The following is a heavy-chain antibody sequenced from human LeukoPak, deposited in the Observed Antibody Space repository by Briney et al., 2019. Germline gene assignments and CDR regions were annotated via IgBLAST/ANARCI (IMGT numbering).Heavy chain of an antibody. CDR1: AFTFSDYS. D-gene: IGHD1-26*01. V-gene: IGHV3-48*01. J-gene: IGHJ4*02. CDR3: ARDRIKSGSYYFDY. CDR2: ISGRGSTI. Sequence: GGSLRLSCAASAFTFSDYSKNWVRQAPGKGLEWVSYISGRGSTIYCADSVKGRFTISRDNAKNSMYLQMNSLRAEDTAVYYCARDRIKSGSYYFDYWGQGTLVTVSS.